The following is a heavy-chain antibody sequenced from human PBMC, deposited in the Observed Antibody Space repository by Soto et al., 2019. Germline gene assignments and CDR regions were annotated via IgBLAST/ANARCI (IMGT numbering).Heavy chain of an antibody. CDR3: TRGPRPISTGTGAY. CDR2: IYNDGTYS. D-gene: IGHD3-10*01. Sequence: GGSLRLSCAASGFIFKMYWMHWVRQSPGKGLVWISRIYNDGTYSDYADSVRGRFTISRDNVNDTLYLQMNNLGAEDSGLYYCTRGPRPISTGTGAYWGQGTQVTVSS. J-gene: IGHJ4*02. V-gene: IGHV3-74*01. CDR1: GFIFKMYW.